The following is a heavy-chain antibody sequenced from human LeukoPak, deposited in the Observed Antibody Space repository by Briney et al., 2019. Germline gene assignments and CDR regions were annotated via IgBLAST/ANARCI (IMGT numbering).Heavy chain of an antibody. J-gene: IGHJ5*02. Sequence: KSSETLSLTCTVSGGSISSDGYYWSWIRQPAGKGLEWIGHIYTSGSTNFNPSLTSRVTISVDTSKNQFSLKLNSVTAADTAVYYCARHRGYLNWFDPWGQGTLVTVSS. D-gene: IGHD5-18*01. CDR2: IYTSGST. CDR1: GGSISSDGYY. V-gene: IGHV4-61*09. CDR3: ARHRGYLNWFDP.